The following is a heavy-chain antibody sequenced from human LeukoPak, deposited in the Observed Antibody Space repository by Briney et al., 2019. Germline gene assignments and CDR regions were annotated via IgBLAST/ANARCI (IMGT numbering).Heavy chain of an antibody. CDR3: ARVDNGGTGLNGP. CDR1: GYTFTSYF. V-gene: IGHV1-46*01. J-gene: IGHJ5*02. D-gene: IGHD4/OR15-4a*01. CDR2: INPSGGST. Sequence: ASVKVSCKASGYTFTSYFIHWVRQAPGQGLEWMGIINPSGGSTSYSQKFQGRVTITADKSTSTAYMELSSLRSEDTAVYYCARVDNGGTGLNGPWGQGTLVTVSS.